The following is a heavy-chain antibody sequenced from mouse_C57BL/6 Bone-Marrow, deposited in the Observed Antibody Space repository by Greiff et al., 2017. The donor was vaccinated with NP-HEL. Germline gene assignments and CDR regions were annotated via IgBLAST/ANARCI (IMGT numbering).Heavy chain of an antibody. V-gene: IGHV1-64*01. J-gene: IGHJ2*01. CDR3: AIIYYGYDGDY. Sequence: VQLQQSGAELVKPGASVKLSCKASGYTFTSYWMHWVKQRPGQGLEWIGMIHPNSGSTNYNEKFKSKATLTVDKSSSTAYMQLSSLTSEDSAVYYCAIIYYGYDGDYWGQGTTLTVSS. CDR1: GYTFTSYW. CDR2: IHPNSGST. D-gene: IGHD2-2*01.